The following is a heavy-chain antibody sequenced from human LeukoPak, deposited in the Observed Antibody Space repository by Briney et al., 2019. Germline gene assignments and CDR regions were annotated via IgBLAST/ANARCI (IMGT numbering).Heavy chain of an antibody. D-gene: IGHD2-2*01. CDR2: INHSGST. Sequence: SETLSLTCAVYGGSFSGYYWSWIRQPPGKGLEWIGEINHSGSTNYNPSLKSRVTISVDTSKNQFSLKLSSVTAADTAVYYCARARGCSSTSCYLVRYYYGMDVWGQGTTVTVSS. J-gene: IGHJ6*02. CDR3: ARARGCSSTSCYLVRYYYGMDV. V-gene: IGHV4-34*01. CDR1: GGSFSGYY.